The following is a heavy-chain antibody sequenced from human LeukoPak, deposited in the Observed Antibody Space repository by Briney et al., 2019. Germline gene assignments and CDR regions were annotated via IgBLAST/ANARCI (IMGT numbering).Heavy chain of an antibody. Sequence: GGSLRLSCAASGFTFSTYAIHWVRQAPGKGLEGVAVIWFDGSEQYYADSVKGRFTISRDSSRNTVSLRMNSLRVEDTAVYYCARGIYWSLDSWGQGTLVTVSS. CDR3: ARGIYWSLDS. J-gene: IGHJ4*02. CDR1: GFTFSTYA. D-gene: IGHD1-1*01. V-gene: IGHV3-33*01. CDR2: IWFDGSEQ.